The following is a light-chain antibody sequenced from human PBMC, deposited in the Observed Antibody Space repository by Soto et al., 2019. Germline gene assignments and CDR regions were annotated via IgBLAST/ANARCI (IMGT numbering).Light chain of an antibody. V-gene: IGLV2-23*02. CDR3: CSYAGDSTWV. Sequence: QAASVSGSPGQSITISCTGTSSDIGSYNLVSWYQQHPGKAPKLIIYEVIKRPSGVSNRFSGSNSGNTASLTISGLRAEDEADYYCCSYAGDSTWVFGGGTKLTVL. CDR1: SSDIGSYNL. J-gene: IGLJ3*02. CDR2: EVI.